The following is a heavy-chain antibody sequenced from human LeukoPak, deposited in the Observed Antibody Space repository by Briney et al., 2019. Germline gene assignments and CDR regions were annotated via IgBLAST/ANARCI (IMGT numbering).Heavy chain of an antibody. CDR3: ARGPAAVTAPGDY. J-gene: IGHJ4*02. CDR2: INPSGTST. V-gene: IGHV1-46*01. D-gene: IGHD2-21*02. Sequence: GASVRVSCKTSGYTFTNFYLHCVRQAPGQGLEWMGIINPSGTSTSYAQKFQGRVTMTRDMSTSTVYMELSSLRSEDTAVYYCARGPAAVTAPGDYWGQGTLVTVSS. CDR1: GYTFTNFY.